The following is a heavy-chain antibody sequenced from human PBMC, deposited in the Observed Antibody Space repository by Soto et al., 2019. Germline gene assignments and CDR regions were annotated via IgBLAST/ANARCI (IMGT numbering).Heavy chain of an antibody. V-gene: IGHV4-59*01. Sequence: SETLSLTCTVSGGSISSYYWSWIRQPPGKGLEWIGYIYYNGDTTYNPSLKNRITISVDTSKNQFSLRLSSVTAADTAVYYCARSRYYASTTYYYLFHQWGQGTLVTVSS. CDR1: GGSISSYY. J-gene: IGHJ4*02. CDR2: IYYNGDT. CDR3: ARSRYYASTTYYYLFHQ. D-gene: IGHD3-22*01.